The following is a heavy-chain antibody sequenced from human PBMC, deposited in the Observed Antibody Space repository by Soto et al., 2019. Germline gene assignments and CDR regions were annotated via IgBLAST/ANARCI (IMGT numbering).Heavy chain of an antibody. CDR1: GFTFSSYA. V-gene: IGHV3-23*01. Sequence: VGSLRLSCAASGFTFSSYAMSWVRQAPWKGLEWVSAMSGSGGSTYYSDSVKGRFTISRDNSKNTLYLQMNSLRAEDTAVDSCAKSRQLVSKDRFDPWAQAILVT. J-gene: IGHJ5*02. CDR3: AKSRQLVSKDRFDP. CDR2: MSGSGGST. D-gene: IGHD6-13*01.